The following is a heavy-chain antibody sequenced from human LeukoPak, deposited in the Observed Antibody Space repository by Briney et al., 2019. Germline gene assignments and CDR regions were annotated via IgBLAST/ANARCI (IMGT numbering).Heavy chain of an antibody. Sequence: SQTLTLTCTGSGVSISSPRYHSVRIRQPPGTQLEWIPSIYYSGSTHYNPSLKNRVTISVHTSENPFSLKPSSATAADTAVSYCARHVQMATMLNYYYGMDVWGQGTTVTVSS. D-gene: IGHD5-24*01. J-gene: IGHJ6*02. CDR1: GVSISSPRYH. CDR3: ARHVQMATMLNYYYGMDV. CDR2: IYYSGST. V-gene: IGHV4-39*01.